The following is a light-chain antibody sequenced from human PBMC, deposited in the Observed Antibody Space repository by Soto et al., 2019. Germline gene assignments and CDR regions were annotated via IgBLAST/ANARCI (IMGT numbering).Light chain of an antibody. CDR1: SSEVGSYNL. CDR2: EGS. Sequence: QSALTQPASVSGSPGQSITISCTGTSSEVGSYNLVSWYKQHPGKAPKLMIYEGSKRPSGVSNRFSGSKSGNTASLTISGLQAEDEADYYCCSYAGSSTFYVFGTGTKLTVL. J-gene: IGLJ1*01. CDR3: CSYAGSSTFYV. V-gene: IGLV2-23*01.